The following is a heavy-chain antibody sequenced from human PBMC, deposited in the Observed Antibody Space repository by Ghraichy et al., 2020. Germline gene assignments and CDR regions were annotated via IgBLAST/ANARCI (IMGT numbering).Heavy chain of an antibody. J-gene: IGHJ4*02. V-gene: IGHV3-9*01. CDR2: ISWDNDNI. CDR3: AKDISVGAAAGPFDY. Sequence: GGSLRLSCAASGFIFNDYAMHWVRQTPGKGLEWVSGISWDNDNIGYADSVKGRFTISRDNAKNSLYLQMHSLRAGDTALYYCAKDISVGAAAGPFDYWGQGTLVTVSS. D-gene: IGHD6-13*01. CDR1: GFIFNDYA.